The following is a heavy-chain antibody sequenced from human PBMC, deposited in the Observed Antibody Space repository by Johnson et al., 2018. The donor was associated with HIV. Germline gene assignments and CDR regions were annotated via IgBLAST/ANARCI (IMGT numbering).Heavy chain of an antibody. D-gene: IGHD3-16*01. V-gene: IGHV3-23*01. CDR2: ISGSGGST. Sequence: EVKLLESGGGLVQPGGSLRLSCAASGFTFSSYAMSWVRQAPGKGLEWVSAISGSGGSTYYADSVKGRFTISRDNSKNTLYLQMNSLRAEDTAVYYCAKDERQLGGCSDAFDIWGQGTKVTVSS. J-gene: IGHJ3*02. CDR1: GFTFSSYA. CDR3: AKDERQLGGCSDAFDI.